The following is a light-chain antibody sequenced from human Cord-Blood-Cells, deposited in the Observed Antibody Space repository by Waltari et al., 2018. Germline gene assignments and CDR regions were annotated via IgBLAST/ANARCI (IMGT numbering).Light chain of an antibody. CDR1: SRDVGGYNY. CDR2: EVS. J-gene: IGLJ1*01. V-gene: IGLV2-14*01. CDR3: SSYTSSSTLVV. Sequence: QSALPQPTSVSGSPGQSITIPCTGTSRDVGGYNYVSWYQQHPGKAPKLMIYEVSNRPSGVSNRFSGSKSGNTASLTISGLQAEDEADYYCSSYTSSSTLVVFGTGTKVTVL.